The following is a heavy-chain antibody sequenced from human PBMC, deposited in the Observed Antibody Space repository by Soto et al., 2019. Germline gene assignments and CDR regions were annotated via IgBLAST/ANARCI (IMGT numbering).Heavy chain of an antibody. V-gene: IGHV3-53*01. CDR3: ARGGYGALGN. J-gene: IGHJ4*02. D-gene: IGHD4-17*01. Sequence: EVQLVESGGGLIQPGGSLRLSCSPSVFTVSSNFMSWVRQGPGKGLEWVSAIYSGGSTYYADSVKGRFTISRDSSKNTLYLQMNSLRAEDTAMYYCARGGYGALGNWGQGTLVTVSS. CDR2: IYSGGST. CDR1: VFTVSSNF.